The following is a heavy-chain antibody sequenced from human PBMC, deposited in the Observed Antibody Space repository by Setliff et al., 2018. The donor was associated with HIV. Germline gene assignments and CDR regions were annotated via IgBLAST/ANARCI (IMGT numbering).Heavy chain of an antibody. CDR1: GDSISSSTFY. D-gene: IGHD2-21*01. CDR3: ARPRLRGSGAFDI. CDR2: IYYSGTT. V-gene: IGHV4-39*01. Sequence: PSETLSLTCTVSGDSISSSTFYWGWIRQPPGKGLEWIGSIYYSGTTYYNPSLKSRAAISVDTSKNQFSLKLSSVTAADTAVYYCARPRLRGSGAFDIWGQGTMVTVSS. J-gene: IGHJ3*02.